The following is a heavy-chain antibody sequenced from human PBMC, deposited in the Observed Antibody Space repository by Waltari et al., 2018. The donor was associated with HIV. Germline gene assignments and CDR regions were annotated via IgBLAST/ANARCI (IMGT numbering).Heavy chain of an antibody. CDR2: ITSSGYTI. D-gene: IGHD1-1*01. J-gene: IGHJ4*02. CDR3: ARTTHGIDF. V-gene: IGHV3-48*04. CDR1: GFNFSSYN. Sequence: EVQLVESGGGLVQPGGSMKLACVASGFNFSSYNMNWVRQAPGKGLEWLSYITSSGYTIYYADSVEGRFTVSRDNAKNSLYLQMNSLRAEDTAVYYCARTTHGIDFWGQGTLVTVSS.